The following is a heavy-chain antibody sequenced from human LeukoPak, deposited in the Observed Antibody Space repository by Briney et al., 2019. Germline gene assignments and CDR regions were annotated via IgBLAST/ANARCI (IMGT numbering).Heavy chain of an antibody. CDR2: IYYSGST. J-gene: IGHJ4*02. D-gene: IGHD6-13*01. CDR3: ARAGDSSSWYLGY. V-gene: IGHV4-30-4*08. CDR1: GGSISSGDYY. Sequence: SETLSLTCTVSGGSISSGDYYWSWIRQPPGKGLEWIGYIYYSGSTYYNPSLKSRVTISVDTSKNQFSLKLSSVTAADTAVYYCARAGDSSSWYLGYWGQGTLVTVSS.